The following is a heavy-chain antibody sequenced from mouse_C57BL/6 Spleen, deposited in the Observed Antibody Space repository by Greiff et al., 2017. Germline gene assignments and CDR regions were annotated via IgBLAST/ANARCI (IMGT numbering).Heavy chain of an antibody. D-gene: IGHD4-1*02. CDR2: IYPGDGDT. CDR3: ARPQLGRDY. CDR1: GYAFSSSW. Sequence: VKLQQSGPELVKPGASVKISCKASGYAFSSSWMNWVKQRPGKGLEWIGRIYPGDGDTNYNGKFKGKATLTADKSSSTAYMQLSSLTSEDSAVYFCARPQLGRDYWGQGTTLTVSS. V-gene: IGHV1-82*01. J-gene: IGHJ2*01.